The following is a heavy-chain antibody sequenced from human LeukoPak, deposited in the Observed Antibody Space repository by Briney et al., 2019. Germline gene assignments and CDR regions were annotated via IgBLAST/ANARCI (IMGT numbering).Heavy chain of an antibody. CDR2: ISYDGSDK. Sequence: PGGSLRLSCAASGFTFSSYAMHWVRQAPGKGLEWVAVISYDGSDKYYADSVKGRFTISRDNSKNTLYLQMNSLRAEDTAVYYCARDPGGYFAFDIWGQGTMVTVSS. D-gene: IGHD5-12*01. J-gene: IGHJ3*02. CDR3: ARDPGGYFAFDI. V-gene: IGHV3-30-3*01. CDR1: GFTFSSYA.